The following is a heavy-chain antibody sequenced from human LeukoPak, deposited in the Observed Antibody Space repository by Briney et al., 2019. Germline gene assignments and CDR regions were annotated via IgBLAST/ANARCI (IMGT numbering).Heavy chain of an antibody. D-gene: IGHD6-19*01. CDR2: INPNSGGT. Sequence: GASVKVSCKASGYTFTGYYMHWVRQAPGQGLEWMGWINPNSGGTNYAQKFQGRVTMTRDTSISTAYMELSRLRSDDTAVYYCARDREWLVRGYYYMDVWGKGTTVTVSS. J-gene: IGHJ6*03. CDR1: GYTFTGYY. CDR3: ARDREWLVRGYYYMDV. V-gene: IGHV1-2*02.